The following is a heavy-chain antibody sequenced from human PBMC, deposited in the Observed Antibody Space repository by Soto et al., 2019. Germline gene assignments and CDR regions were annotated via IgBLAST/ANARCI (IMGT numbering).Heavy chain of an antibody. J-gene: IGHJ4*02. CDR2: TSYDGSNK. D-gene: IGHD3-9*01. Sequence: GGSLRLSCVASGFTFSSYALHWVRQAPGKGLEWVAVTSYDGSNKYYADSVEGRFTISRDNSKNTLYLQTSSLTTEDTAMYYCARDWETSATGLIDSWGQGTLVTVSS. V-gene: IGHV3-30-3*01. CDR3: ARDWETSATGLIDS. CDR1: GFTFSSYA.